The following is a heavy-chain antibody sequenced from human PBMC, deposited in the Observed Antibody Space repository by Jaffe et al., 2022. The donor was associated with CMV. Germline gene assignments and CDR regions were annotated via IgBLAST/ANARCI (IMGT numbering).Heavy chain of an antibody. J-gene: IGHJ5*02. V-gene: IGHV4-31*03. Sequence: QVQLQESGPGLVKPSQTLSLTCTVSGGSISSGGYYWSWIRQHPGKGLEWIGYIYYSGSTYYNPSLKSRVTISVDTSKNQFSLKLSSVTAADTAVYYCARMGEMATITGWFDPWGQGTLVTVSS. CDR2: IYYSGST. CDR3: ARMGEMATITGWFDP. CDR1: GGSISSGGYY. D-gene: IGHD5-12*01.